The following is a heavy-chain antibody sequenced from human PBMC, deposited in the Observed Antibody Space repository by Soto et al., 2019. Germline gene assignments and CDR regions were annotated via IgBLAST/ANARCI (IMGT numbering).Heavy chain of an antibody. CDR2: IYDSGST. D-gene: IGHD3-22*01. CDR1: GGSISSSGYY. Sequence: SETLSLTCTFSGGSISSSGYYWSWIRQFPGKGLEWIGYIYDSGSTYYNPSLRSRVSISVDTSKNQFSLKLSSVTAADTALYYCAREVPYYYDTSGSYSSSLDHWGLVTLVTVS. CDR3: AREVPYYYDTSGSYSSSLDH. J-gene: IGHJ4*02. V-gene: IGHV4-31*03.